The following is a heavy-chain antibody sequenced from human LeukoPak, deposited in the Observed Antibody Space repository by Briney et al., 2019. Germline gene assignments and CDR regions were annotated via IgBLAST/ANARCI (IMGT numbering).Heavy chain of an antibody. Sequence: GGSLRLSCAASGFTVSSNYMSWVRQAPGKGLEWVSVIYSGGSTYYADSVKGRFTISRDNSKNTLYLQMNSLRAEDTAVYYCAKDHGSSWPLNYYYYYMDVWGKGTTVTISS. V-gene: IGHV3-53*05. D-gene: IGHD6-13*01. J-gene: IGHJ6*03. CDR2: IYSGGST. CDR3: AKDHGSSWPLNYYYYYMDV. CDR1: GFTVSSNY.